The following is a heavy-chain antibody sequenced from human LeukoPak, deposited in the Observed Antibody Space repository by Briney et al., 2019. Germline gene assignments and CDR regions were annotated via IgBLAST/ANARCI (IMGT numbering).Heavy chain of an antibody. CDR2: INPSGGST. V-gene: IGHV1-46*01. J-gene: IGHJ4*02. CDR1: GYTFTSYY. CDR3: SAIAVAGGAHFDY. D-gene: IGHD6-19*01. Sequence: ASVKVSCKASGYTFTSYYMHWVRQAPGQGPEWMGIINPSGGSTSYAQKFQGRVTMTRDTSTSTVYMELSSLRSEDTAVYYCSAIAVAGGAHFDYWGQGTLVTVSS.